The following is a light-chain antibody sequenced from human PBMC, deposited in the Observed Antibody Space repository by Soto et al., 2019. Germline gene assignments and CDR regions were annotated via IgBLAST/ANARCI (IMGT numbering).Light chain of an antibody. CDR1: QNVGTYY. V-gene: IGKV3D-20*02. Sequence: EIVLTQSPGTLSLSPGERATLSCRGSQNVGTYYLAWHQQKPGQAPRLLIYGSSVRATGVPDRFSGSGSGTDFTLTIGGLEPEDFAVYYCQQRSNWPPITFGQGTRLEI. CDR2: GSS. CDR3: QQRSNWPPIT. J-gene: IGKJ5*01.